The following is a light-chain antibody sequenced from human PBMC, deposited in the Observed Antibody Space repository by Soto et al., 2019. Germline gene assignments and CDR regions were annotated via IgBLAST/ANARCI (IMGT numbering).Light chain of an antibody. CDR2: DVT. V-gene: IGLV2-14*03. CDR3: TSYTSDSSVI. J-gene: IGLJ2*01. Sequence: QLVLTQPASVSGSPGQSVTISCTGTSSDIGGYRYVSWYQQRPGKAPKLMIHDVTNRPSGVSDRFSGSKSGNTASLTISGLQAEDEADYYCTSYTSDSSVIFGGGTKLTVL. CDR1: SSDIGGYRY.